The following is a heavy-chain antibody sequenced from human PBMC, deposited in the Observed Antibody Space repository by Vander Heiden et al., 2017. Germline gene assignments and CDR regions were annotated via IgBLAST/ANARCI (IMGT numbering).Heavy chain of an antibody. J-gene: IGHJ6*02. D-gene: IGHD2-8*01. Sequence: ELQLVQSGGGLVKPGGSLILSCAASEFTFSIYTMNWVRQAPGKGLEWVSYISSSSSYIYYADSVKGRFTISRDNGKNSLYLQMNSLRAEDTAVYYCASVVVCVNGVCSLMDVWGQGTTVTVSS. CDR2: ISSSSSYI. V-gene: IGHV3-21*01. CDR3: ASVVVCVNGVCSLMDV. CDR1: EFTFSIYT.